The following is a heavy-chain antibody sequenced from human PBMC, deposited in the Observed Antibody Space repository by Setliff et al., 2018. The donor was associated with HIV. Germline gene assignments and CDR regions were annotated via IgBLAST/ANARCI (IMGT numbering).Heavy chain of an antibody. D-gene: IGHD5-12*01. CDR1: GYTFTSYG. CDR3: ARDLRWLRIRFSDAFDI. J-gene: IGHJ3*02. CDR2: ISAYNGNT. Sequence: ASVTVSCKASGYTFTSYGISWVRQAPGQGLEWMGWISAYNGNTNYAQKLQGRVTMTTDTSTSTAYMELRSLRSDDTAVYYCARDLRWLRIRFSDAFDIWGQGTMVTVSS. V-gene: IGHV1-18*01.